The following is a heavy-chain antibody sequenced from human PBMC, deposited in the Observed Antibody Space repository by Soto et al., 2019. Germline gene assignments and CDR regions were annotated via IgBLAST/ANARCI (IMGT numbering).Heavy chain of an antibody. Sequence: QVHLVESGGGVVQPGRSLRLSCAASGFSFSTYGMHWVRQAPGKGLEWVAFISNDGSNKYYADSVKGRFTISRENSKNTLYLQMNSLRAEDTAVYYCAKGIGNYWAFDYWGQGTLVTVSS. CDR2: ISNDGSNK. D-gene: IGHD1-26*01. V-gene: IGHV3-30*18. J-gene: IGHJ4*02. CDR1: GFSFSTYG. CDR3: AKGIGNYWAFDY.